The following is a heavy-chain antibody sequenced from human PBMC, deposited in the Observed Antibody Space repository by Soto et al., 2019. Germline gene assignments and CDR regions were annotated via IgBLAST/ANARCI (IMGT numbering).Heavy chain of an antibody. Sequence: GGSLRLSCAASGFTFNNYAMSWVRQAPGKGLEGGSASSGNGISTYYADSVRGRFTISRDNSENTLFLQMNRLRADDTAVYYCTRDAISMVRGTDNWFDPWGQGTLVTVSS. CDR3: TRDAISMVRGTDNWFDP. CDR1: GFTFNNYA. D-gene: IGHD3-10*01. J-gene: IGHJ5*02. CDR2: SSGNGIST. V-gene: IGHV3-23*01.